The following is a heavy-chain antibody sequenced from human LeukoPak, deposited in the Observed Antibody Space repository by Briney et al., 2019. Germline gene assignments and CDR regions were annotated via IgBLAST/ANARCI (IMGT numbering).Heavy chain of an antibody. J-gene: IGHJ3*02. CDR2: INAGNGNT. CDR1: GYTFTSYA. CDR3: ARAEFWSGYYTTTKRDAFDI. Sequence: ASVKVSCKASGYTFTSYAMHWVRQAPGQRLEWMGWINAGNGNTKYSQEFQGRVTITRDTSASTAYMELSSLRSEDMAVYYCARAEFWSGYYTTTKRDAFDIWGQGTMVTVSS. V-gene: IGHV1-3*03. D-gene: IGHD3-3*01.